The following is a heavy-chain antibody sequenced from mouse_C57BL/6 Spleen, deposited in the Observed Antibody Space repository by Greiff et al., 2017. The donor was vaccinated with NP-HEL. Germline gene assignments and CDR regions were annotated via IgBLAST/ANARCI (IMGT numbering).Heavy chain of an antibody. J-gene: IGHJ2*01. CDR3: ARKGYYGSRGDYFDY. V-gene: IGHV1-26*01. D-gene: IGHD1-1*01. CDR2: INPNNGGT. Sequence: EVKLQQSGPELVKPGASVKISCKASGYTFTDYYMNWVKQSHGKSLEWIGDINPNNGGTSYNQKFKGKATLTVDKSSSTAYMELRSLTSEDSAVYYCARKGYYGSRGDYFDYSGQGTTLTVSS. CDR1: GYTFTDYY.